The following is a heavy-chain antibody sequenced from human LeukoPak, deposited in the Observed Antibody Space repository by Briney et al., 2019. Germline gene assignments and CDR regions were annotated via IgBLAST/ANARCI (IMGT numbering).Heavy chain of an antibody. V-gene: IGHV3-48*01. CDR3: ARADFWSGYYMDY. CDR1: GFTFSSYS. CDR2: ISSSSSSI. D-gene: IGHD3-3*01. Sequence: GGSLRLSCAASGFTFSSYSMNLVRQAPGKGLEWVSYISSSSSSIYYADSVKGRFTISRDNAKNALYMQMNSLRAEDTAVYYCARADFWSGYYMDYWGQGTLVTVSS. J-gene: IGHJ4*02.